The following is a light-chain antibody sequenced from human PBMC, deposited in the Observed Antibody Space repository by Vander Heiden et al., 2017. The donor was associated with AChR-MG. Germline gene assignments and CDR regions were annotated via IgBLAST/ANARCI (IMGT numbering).Light chain of an antibody. CDR1: QGISGY. Sequence: IQLTQSPSSLSASIGDRVTITCRASQGISGYLAWYQQKPGKAPKLLIYATSTLQSGVPSRLSGGGSGTDFTLTISSLQPEDFATYYCQQLNSSPFTFGPGTKVDIK. CDR2: ATS. V-gene: IGKV1-9*01. J-gene: IGKJ3*01. CDR3: QQLNSSPFT.